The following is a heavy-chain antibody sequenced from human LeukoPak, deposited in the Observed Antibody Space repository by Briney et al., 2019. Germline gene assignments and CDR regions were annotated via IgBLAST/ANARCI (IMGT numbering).Heavy chain of an antibody. D-gene: IGHD2-2*01. J-gene: IGHJ4*02. CDR2: IYPGDSDT. CDR1: GYSFTTYW. Sequence: KPGESLKISCRGSGYSFTTYWIGWVRQMPGKGLEGMGIIYPGDSDTRYSPSFQGQVTMSADKSINTAYLQWSSLKASDTAMYYCARRQGCSSTSCPPDSWGQGTLVTVSS. CDR3: ARRQGCSSTSCPPDS. V-gene: IGHV5-51*01.